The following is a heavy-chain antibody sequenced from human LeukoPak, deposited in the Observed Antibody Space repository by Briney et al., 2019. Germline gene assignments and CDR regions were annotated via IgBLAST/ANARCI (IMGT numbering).Heavy chain of an antibody. CDR3: ARISGSYVFDY. CDR1: GFTFSDYY. D-gene: IGHD1-26*01. V-gene: IGHV3-11*03. Sequence: GGSLRLSCAASGFTFSDYYMSWIRQAPGKGLEWVSYISSSSYRSHADSVKGRFTISRDNAKNSLYQQMNSLRAEDTAVYYCARISGSYVFDYWGQGTLVTVSS. CDR2: ISSSSYR. J-gene: IGHJ4*02.